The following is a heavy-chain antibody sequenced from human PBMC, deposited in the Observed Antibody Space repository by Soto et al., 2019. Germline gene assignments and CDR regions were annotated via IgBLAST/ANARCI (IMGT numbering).Heavy chain of an antibody. J-gene: IGHJ6*02. V-gene: IGHV1-69*06. D-gene: IGHD6-13*01. Sequence: QVQLVQSGAEVKKPGSSVKVSCKASGGTFSSYAISWLRQAPGQGLEWMGGTFPMFGKANYAQKFQCRVTISADKSTSTAYMELISLTAEDTAVYYCATVDISTWIDGMDVWGQGTTVTVSS. CDR2: TFPMFGKA. CDR1: GGTFSSYA. CDR3: ATVDISTWIDGMDV.